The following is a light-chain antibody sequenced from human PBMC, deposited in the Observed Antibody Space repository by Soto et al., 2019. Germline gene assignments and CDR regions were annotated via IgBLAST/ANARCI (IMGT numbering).Light chain of an antibody. Sequence: DIQMTQSPSTLSASVGDRVTITCRASQSISSWLAWYQQKPGKAPKLLIYKASSLESGVPSRFSGSGSGTEFPLTISSLQPVDFATYYCQQYNSYITFGQGTRLEIK. J-gene: IGKJ5*01. CDR1: QSISSW. CDR2: KAS. V-gene: IGKV1-5*03. CDR3: QQYNSYIT.